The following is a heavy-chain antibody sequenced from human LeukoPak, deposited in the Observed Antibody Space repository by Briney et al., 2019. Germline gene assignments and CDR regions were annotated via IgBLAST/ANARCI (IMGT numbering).Heavy chain of an antibody. CDR3: ARLVGAATDPFGY. D-gene: IGHD1-26*01. CDR2: IYYSGTT. V-gene: IGHV4-39*01. CDR1: GASISGSRYY. J-gene: IGHJ4*02. Sequence: SETLSLTCTVSGASISGSRYYWGWIRQPPGKGLEWIGTIYYSGTTYYNPSLKSRVTISIDTSKNQFSLKLSSVTAADTAVYYCARLVGAATDPFGYWGQGTLVTVSS.